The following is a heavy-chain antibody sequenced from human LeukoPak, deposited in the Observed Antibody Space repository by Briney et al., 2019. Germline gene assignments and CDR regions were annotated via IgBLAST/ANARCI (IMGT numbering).Heavy chain of an antibody. V-gene: IGHV1-2*02. CDR1: GYTFTGYY. J-gene: IGHJ4*02. CDR2: INPNSGGT. CDR3: ARGRSGYSSSWYYFDY. D-gene: IGHD6-13*01. Sequence: GASVKVSCKASGYTFTGYYMHWVRQAPGQGLEWMGWINPNSGGTNYAQKFQGRVTMTRDTSISTAYMELSSLRSEDTAVYYCARGRSGYSSSWYYFDYWGQGTLVTVSS.